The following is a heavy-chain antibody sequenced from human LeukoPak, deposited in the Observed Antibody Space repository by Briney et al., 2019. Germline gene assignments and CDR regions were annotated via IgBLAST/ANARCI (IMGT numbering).Heavy chain of an antibody. J-gene: IGHJ4*02. Sequence: ASVKVSCKASGYTFTGYYMHWVRQAPGQGLEWMGRINPNSGGTNYAQKFQGRVTMTRDTSISTAYMELSGLRSDDTAVYYCAFIRSGSGSYYNLGYWGLGTLVTVSS. CDR2: INPNSGGT. CDR1: GYTFTGYY. CDR3: AFIRSGSGSYYNLGY. V-gene: IGHV1-2*06. D-gene: IGHD3-10*01.